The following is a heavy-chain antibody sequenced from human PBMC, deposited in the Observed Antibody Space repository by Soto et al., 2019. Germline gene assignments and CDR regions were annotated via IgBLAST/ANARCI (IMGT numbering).Heavy chain of an antibody. CDR1: GYTFTNYG. CDR2: INVYNGNT. CDR3: ARGVGSGSYYNQYNWFNP. Sequence: ASVKVSCKASGYTFTNYGISWVRQAPGQGLEWMGWINVYNGNTKYAQKVQGRVTMTTDTSTSTAYMELRSLRSDDTAVYYCARGVGSGSYYNQYNWFNPWGQGTLVTVSS. D-gene: IGHD3-10*01. V-gene: IGHV1-18*01. J-gene: IGHJ5*02.